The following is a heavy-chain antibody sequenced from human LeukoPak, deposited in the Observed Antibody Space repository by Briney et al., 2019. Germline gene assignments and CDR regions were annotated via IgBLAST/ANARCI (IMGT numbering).Heavy chain of an antibody. V-gene: IGHV1-8*01. CDR3: ARVMDETTVVQGGFDY. J-gene: IGHJ4*02. D-gene: IGHD4-23*01. Sequence: ASVKVSCKASGYTFTSYDINWVRQATGQGLEWMGWMNPNSGNTGYAQKFQGRVTMTRNTSISTAYMELISLRSEDTAVYYCARVMDETTVVQGGFDYWGQGTLVTVSS. CDR2: MNPNSGNT. CDR1: GYTFTSYD.